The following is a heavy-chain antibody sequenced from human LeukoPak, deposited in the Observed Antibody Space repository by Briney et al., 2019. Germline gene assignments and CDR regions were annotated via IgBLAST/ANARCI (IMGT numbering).Heavy chain of an antibody. V-gene: IGHV3-48*01. J-gene: IGHJ4*02. Sequence: PGGSLRLSCAASGFTFSSYSMNWVRQAPGKGLEWASYISSSSSTIYYADSVKGRFTISRDNAKNSLYLQMNSLRAEDTAVYYCASSWSSYSYDYWGQGTLVTVSS. CDR1: GFTFSSYS. CDR3: ASSWSSYSYDY. D-gene: IGHD3-3*01. CDR2: ISSSSSTI.